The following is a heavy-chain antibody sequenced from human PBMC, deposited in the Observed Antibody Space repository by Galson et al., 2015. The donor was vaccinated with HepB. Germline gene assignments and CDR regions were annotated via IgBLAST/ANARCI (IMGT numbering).Heavy chain of an antibody. V-gene: IGHV1-69*13. Sequence: SVKVSCKASGGTFSSYAISWVRQAPGQGLEWMGGIIPIFGTANYAQKFQGRVTITADESTSTAYMELSSLRSEDTAVYYCARGGMITFGGVIVQRYFDYWGQGTLVTVSS. CDR3: ARGGMITFGGVIVQRYFDY. J-gene: IGHJ4*02. D-gene: IGHD3-16*02. CDR2: IIPIFGTA. CDR1: GGTFSSYA.